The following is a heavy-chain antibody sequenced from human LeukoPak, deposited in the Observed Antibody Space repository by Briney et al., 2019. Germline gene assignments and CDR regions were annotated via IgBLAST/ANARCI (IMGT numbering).Heavy chain of an antibody. V-gene: IGHV3-53*01. CDR2: IYSGGST. CDR1: GFTVSSNY. D-gene: IGHD3-22*01. CDR3: ARVGYDYYDSSGYYPWAYYFDY. J-gene: IGHJ4*02. Sequence: GGSLRLSCAASGFTVSSNYMSWVRQAPGKGLEWVSVIYSGGSTYYADSVKGRFTISRDNSKNTLYLQMNSLRAEDTAVYYCARVGYDYYDSSGYYPWAYYFDYWGQGTLVTVSS.